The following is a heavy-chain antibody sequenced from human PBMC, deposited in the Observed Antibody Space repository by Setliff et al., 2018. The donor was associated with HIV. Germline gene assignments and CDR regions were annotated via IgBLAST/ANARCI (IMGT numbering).Heavy chain of an antibody. V-gene: IGHV3-43D*03. CDR2: ISWDGGSS. CDR3: AALGYSSTWNY. D-gene: IGHD6-13*01. J-gene: IGHJ4*02. Sequence: VRQAPGKGLEWVSFISWDGGSSDYADSVKGRFTISRDNSKSSLFLQMDSLRAEDTAFYYCAALGYSSTWNYWGQGTLVTVSS.